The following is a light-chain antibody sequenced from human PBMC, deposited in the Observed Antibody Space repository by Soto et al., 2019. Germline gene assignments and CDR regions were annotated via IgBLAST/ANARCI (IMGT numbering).Light chain of an antibody. Sequence: EIVLTQSPGTLSLSPGERATLSCRASQSLSNNIYLAWYQQKPGQAPRLLIYGASTRATGIPARFSGSGSGTEFTLTISSLQSEDFAVYYCQQYNNWPPWTFGQGTKVDIK. CDR2: GAS. CDR3: QQYNNWPPWT. V-gene: IGKV3-15*01. J-gene: IGKJ1*01. CDR1: QSLSNN.